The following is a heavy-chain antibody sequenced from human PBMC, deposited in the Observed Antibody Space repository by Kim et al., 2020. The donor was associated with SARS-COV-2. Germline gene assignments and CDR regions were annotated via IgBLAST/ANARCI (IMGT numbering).Heavy chain of an antibody. J-gene: IGHJ4*02. CDR1: GGSISSSFNY. Sequence: SETLSLTCTVYGGSISSSFNYWGWIRQPPGMGLEWIGSVYHSGSTYHSPSLKSRVTVSVDTSKNEFYLKVTSVTAADTAVYFCARLPHDSSGYVDSWGPRLLLTVSS. D-gene: IGHD3-22*01. CDR2: VYHSGST. CDR3: ARLPHDSSGYVDS. V-gene: IGHV4-39*01.